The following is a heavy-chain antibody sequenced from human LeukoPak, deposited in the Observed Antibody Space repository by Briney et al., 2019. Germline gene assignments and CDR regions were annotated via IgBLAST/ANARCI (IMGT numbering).Heavy chain of an antibody. Sequence: PGGSLGLSCSASGLTFTAYSMYWVRQAPGKGLEYVSAISNNADTTYYADSVKGRFTISRDNSKNTLYLQMSSLRAEDTAVYSCVKGWVRGVMNYWGQGTLVTVSS. CDR2: ISNNADTT. CDR3: VKGWVRGVMNY. CDR1: GLTFTAYS. V-gene: IGHV3-64D*06. D-gene: IGHD3-10*01. J-gene: IGHJ4*02.